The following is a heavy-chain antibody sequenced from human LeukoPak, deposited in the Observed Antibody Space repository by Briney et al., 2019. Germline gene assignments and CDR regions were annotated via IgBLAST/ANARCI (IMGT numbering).Heavy chain of an antibody. D-gene: IGHD3-10*01. Sequence: PGGSLRLSCAASGFTFSSYGMHWVRQAPGKGPEWVSSISSSSSYIYYADSVKGRFTISRDNAKNSLYLQMNSLRAEDTAVYYCARSLLLWFGELSYFDYWGQGTLVTVSS. J-gene: IGHJ4*02. CDR1: GFTFSSYG. V-gene: IGHV3-21*01. CDR2: ISSSSSYI. CDR3: ARSLLLWFGELSYFDY.